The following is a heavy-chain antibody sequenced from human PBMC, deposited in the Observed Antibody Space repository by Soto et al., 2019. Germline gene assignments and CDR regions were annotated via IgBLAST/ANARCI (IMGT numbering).Heavy chain of an antibody. CDR3: AKVRYSSPMGYYYGMDV. CDR1: RVAXIKFI. D-gene: IGHD6-19*01. Sequence: SXKVSFKASRVAXIKFIVPWVRQAPGLGLEWVGGIIPIFGTANYAQKFQGRVTITADESTSTSYMEVNNLRYEDTAVYYCAKVRYSSPMGYYYGMDVWGQGTTGTVSS. V-gene: IGHV1-69*13. CDR2: IIPIFGTA. J-gene: IGHJ6*02.